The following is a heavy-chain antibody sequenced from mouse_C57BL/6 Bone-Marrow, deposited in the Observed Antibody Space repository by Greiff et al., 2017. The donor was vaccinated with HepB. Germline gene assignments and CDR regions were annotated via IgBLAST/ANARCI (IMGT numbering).Heavy chain of an antibody. J-gene: IGHJ3*01. CDR3: AGGSNPWFAY. V-gene: IGHV1-55*01. CDR2: IYPGSGST. D-gene: IGHD2-5*01. Sequence: QVHVKQPGAELVKPGASVKMSCKASGYTFTSYWITWVKQRPGQGLEWIGDIYPGSGSTNYNEKFKSKATLTVDTSSSTAYMQLSSLTSEDSAVYYCAGGSNPWFAYWGQGTLVTVSA. CDR1: GYTFTSYW.